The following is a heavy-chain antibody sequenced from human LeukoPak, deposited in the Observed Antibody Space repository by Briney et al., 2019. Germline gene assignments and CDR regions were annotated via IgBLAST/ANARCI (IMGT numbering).Heavy chain of an antibody. CDR1: GFTFSSYG. J-gene: IGHJ4*02. D-gene: IGHD1-26*01. CDR3: AKGTSGNYPHFDY. V-gene: IGHV3-30*02. CDR2: IRYDGSNK. Sequence: PGGSLRLSCAASGFTFSSYGMHWVRQAPGKGLEWVAFIRYDGSNKYYADSVKGRFTISRDNSKNTGYLQMNSLRAEDTAVYYCAKGTSGNYPHFDYWGQGTLVTVSS.